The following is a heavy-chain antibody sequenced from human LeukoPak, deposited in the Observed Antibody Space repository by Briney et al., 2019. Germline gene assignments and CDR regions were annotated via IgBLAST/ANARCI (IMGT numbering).Heavy chain of an antibody. V-gene: IGHV4-4*07. CDR3: ASYYGSGSNIDY. J-gene: IGHJ4*02. Sequence: SETLSLTCTVSGGSISSYYWSWIRQPAGKGLEWIGRIYSSGSTNYNPSLKSRVTMSVDTSKNQFSLKVTSVTAADTAVHYCASYYGSGSNIDYWGQGTLVTVSS. CDR2: IYSSGST. CDR1: GGSISSYY. D-gene: IGHD3-10*01.